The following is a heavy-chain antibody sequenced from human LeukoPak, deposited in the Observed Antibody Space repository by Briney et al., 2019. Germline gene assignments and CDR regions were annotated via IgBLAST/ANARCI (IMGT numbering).Heavy chain of an antibody. CDR2: ISGYNGNT. Sequence: ASVKVSCKASGYTFTSYAISWVRQAPGQGLEWMGWISGYNGNTNYAQNLQGRVTMTTDTSTRTAYMELRSLRSDDKAVYYCARDYGSTIFGATNWFDPWGQGTLVTVSS. D-gene: IGHD3-3*01. V-gene: IGHV1-18*01. J-gene: IGHJ5*02. CDR3: ARDYGSTIFGATNWFDP. CDR1: GYTFTSYA.